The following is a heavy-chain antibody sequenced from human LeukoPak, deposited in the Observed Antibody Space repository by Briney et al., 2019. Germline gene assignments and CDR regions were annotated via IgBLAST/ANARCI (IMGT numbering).Heavy chain of an antibody. J-gene: IGHJ3*02. D-gene: IGHD3-22*01. CDR3: AKTTYYYDSSGPKFDAFDI. Sequence: GGSLRLSFAASGFTFNNYAMTWVRQAPGKGLEWVSTISGSGGSTYYADSVKGRFTISRDNSKNTLYLQMNSLRAEDTAVYYCAKTTYYYDSSGPKFDAFDIWGQGTMVTVSS. V-gene: IGHV3-23*01. CDR2: ISGSGGST. CDR1: GFTFNNYA.